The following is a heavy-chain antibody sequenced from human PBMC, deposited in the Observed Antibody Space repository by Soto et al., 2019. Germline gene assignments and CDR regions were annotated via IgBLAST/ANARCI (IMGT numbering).Heavy chain of an antibody. J-gene: IGHJ4*02. Sequence: PSETLSLTCTVSGGSISSSSYYWGWIRQPPGKGLEWIGSIYYSGSTYYNPSLKSRVTISVDTSKNKFSLKLSSVTAADTAVYYCARHGRYCGGDCYLYWGQGTLVTVSS. CDR2: IYYSGST. CDR1: GGSISSSSYY. CDR3: ARHGRYCGGDCYLY. V-gene: IGHV4-39*01. D-gene: IGHD2-21*02.